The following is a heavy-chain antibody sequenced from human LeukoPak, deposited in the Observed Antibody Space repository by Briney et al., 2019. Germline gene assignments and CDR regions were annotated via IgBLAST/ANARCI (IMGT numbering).Heavy chain of an antibody. Sequence: GGSLRLSCTASGFTFGAYAMSWFRQAPGKGLEWVGFIRSKAYGGTTEYAASVKGRFTISRDDSKSIAYLQMNSLKTEDTAVYYCTRGGMATISIGYWGQGTLVTVSS. J-gene: IGHJ4*02. V-gene: IGHV3-49*03. D-gene: IGHD5-24*01. CDR3: TRGGMATISIGY. CDR1: GFTFGAYA. CDR2: IRSKAYGGTT.